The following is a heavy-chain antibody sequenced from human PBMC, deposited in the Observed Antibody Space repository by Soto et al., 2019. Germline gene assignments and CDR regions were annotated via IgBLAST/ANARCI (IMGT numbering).Heavy chain of an antibody. CDR3: ARASGRGWYNWFDP. CDR2: IIPKFGTT. Sequence: GASVKVSCKASGDTFSSHGISWVRQAPGQVLEYMGGIIPKFGTTNYAQKFRGRVTITADESTSTAYMEVSSLRYEDTAVYYCARASGRGWYNWFDPWGQGTLVTVSS. D-gene: IGHD6-19*01. CDR1: GDTFSSHG. V-gene: IGHV1-69*13. J-gene: IGHJ5*02.